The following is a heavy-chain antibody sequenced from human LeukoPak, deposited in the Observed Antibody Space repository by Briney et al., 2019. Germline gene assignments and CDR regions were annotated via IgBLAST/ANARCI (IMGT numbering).Heavy chain of an antibody. Sequence: SETLSLTCTVSGGSISSRSYYWGWIRQPPGKGLEWIASIYYAGSTYYNPSLKSRVTISVDTSKNQFSLKLNSVTAADTAVYFCARGQTYYYGSGSFWIFDYWGQGTLVTVSS. CDR1: GGSISSRSYY. V-gene: IGHV4-39*01. CDR2: IYYAGST. J-gene: IGHJ4*02. D-gene: IGHD3-10*01. CDR3: ARGQTYYYGSGSFWIFDY.